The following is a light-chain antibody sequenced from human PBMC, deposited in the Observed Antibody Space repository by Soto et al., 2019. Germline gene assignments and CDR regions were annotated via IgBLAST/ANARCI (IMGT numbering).Light chain of an antibody. CDR1: QSVSNN. J-gene: IGKJ5*01. CDR2: GAS. V-gene: IGKV3D-15*01. Sequence: EIVLTQSPATLSLSPGERATLHCRASQSVSNNYLAWYQQKPGQAPRLLIYGASNRATGIPDRFSGSASGTEFTLTITGLQSEDFAVYYCQQYKNWPPISCGQGTRREIK. CDR3: QQYKNWPPIS.